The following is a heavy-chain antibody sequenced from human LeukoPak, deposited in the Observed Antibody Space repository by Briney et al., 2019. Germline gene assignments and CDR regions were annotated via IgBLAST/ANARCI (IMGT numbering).Heavy chain of an antibody. Sequence: GGSLRLSCAASGFTFSSYAMSWVRQAPGKGLEWVSSTIGSGGSTYYADSVKGRFTISRANSKNTLYLQMNSLRAEDTAVYYCAKDPGYCSGGSCYYGNWFDPWGQGTLVTVSS. D-gene: IGHD2-15*01. J-gene: IGHJ5*02. CDR3: AKDPGYCSGGSCYYGNWFDP. CDR2: TIGSGGST. CDR1: GFTFSSYA. V-gene: IGHV3-23*01.